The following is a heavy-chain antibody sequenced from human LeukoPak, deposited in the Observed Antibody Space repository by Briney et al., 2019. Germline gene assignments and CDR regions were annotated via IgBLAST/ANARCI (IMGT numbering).Heavy chain of an antibody. V-gene: IGHV1-46*01. J-gene: IGHJ4*02. CDR3: ARDLGDCSSTSCHTMSHENGDY. CDR1: GYTFTSYY. D-gene: IGHD2-2*02. Sequence: ASVKVSCKASGYTFTSYYMHWVRQAPGQGLEWMGIINPSGGSTSYAQKFQGRVTMTRDTSTSTVYMELSSLRSEDTAVYYCARDLGDCSSTSCHTMSHENGDYWGQGTLVTVSS. CDR2: INPSGGST.